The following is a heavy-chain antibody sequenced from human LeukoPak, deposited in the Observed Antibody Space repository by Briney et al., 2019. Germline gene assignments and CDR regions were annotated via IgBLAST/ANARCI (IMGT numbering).Heavy chain of an antibody. V-gene: IGHV4-59*08. J-gene: IGHJ4*02. CDR2: IYYSGST. CDR1: GGSISSYY. Sequence: SETLSLTCTVSGGSISSYYWSWIRQPPGKGLEWIGYIYYSGSTNYNPSLQSRVTISVDTSKNQFSLKLSSVTAADTAVYYCARRCIAAAGKEADYWGQGTLVTVSS. CDR3: ARRCIAAAGKEADY. D-gene: IGHD6-13*01.